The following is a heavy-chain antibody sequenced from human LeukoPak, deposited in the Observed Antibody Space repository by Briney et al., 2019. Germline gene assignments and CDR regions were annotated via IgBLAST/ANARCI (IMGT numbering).Heavy chain of an antibody. CDR1: GYTFTSYY. V-gene: IGHV1-46*01. Sequence: GASVKVSCKASGYTFTSYYMHWVRQAPGQGLEWMGIINPSGGSTSYAQKFQGRVTMTRDMSTSTVYMELSSLRSEDTAVYYCAREHCSGGSCYPEPFDYWGQGTLVTVSS. CDR3: AREHCSGGSCYPEPFDY. CDR2: INPSGGST. D-gene: IGHD2-15*01. J-gene: IGHJ4*02.